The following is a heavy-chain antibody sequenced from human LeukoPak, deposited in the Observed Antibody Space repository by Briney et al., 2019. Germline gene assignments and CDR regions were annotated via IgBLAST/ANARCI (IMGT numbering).Heavy chain of an antibody. D-gene: IGHD2-2*01. CDR3: AKDLEYCSSTSCYPNWFDP. Sequence: GGSLRLSCAASGFTFSSYDMHWVRQAPGKGLEWVAFIRYDGSNKYYADSVKGRFTISRDNSKNTLYLQMNSLRAEDTAVYYCAKDLEYCSSTSCYPNWFDPWGQGTLVTVSS. J-gene: IGHJ5*02. V-gene: IGHV3-30*02. CDR1: GFTFSSYD. CDR2: IRYDGSNK.